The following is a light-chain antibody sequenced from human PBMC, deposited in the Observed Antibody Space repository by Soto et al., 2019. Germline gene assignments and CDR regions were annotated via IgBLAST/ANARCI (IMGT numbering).Light chain of an antibody. V-gene: IGKV1-13*02. CDR1: QGISSA. CDR3: KQFNGYPNT. CDR2: DAS. J-gene: IGKJ2*01. Sequence: AIQLTQSPSSLSASVGDRVTITCRASQGISSALAWYQQKPGKAPKLLIFDASSMDIGVPSRFSGSGSGTDFTLTISSLQPEDFATNYCKQFNGYPNTVGQGNKLEIK.